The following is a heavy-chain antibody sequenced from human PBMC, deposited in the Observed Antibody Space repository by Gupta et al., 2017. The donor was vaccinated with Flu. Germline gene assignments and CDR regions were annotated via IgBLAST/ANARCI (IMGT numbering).Heavy chain of an antibody. CDR2: ISSSGSTI. J-gene: IGHJ6*03. V-gene: IGHV3-48*03. CDR3: ARDEEGYYYYMDV. CDR1: GVTFSSYE. Sequence: EVQLVESGGGLVQPGGSLRVSCAASGVTFSSYEMNWVRKAPGKGLDWVSYISSSGSTIYYADSVKGRFTISRDNAKNSLYLQMNSLRAEDTAVYYCARDEEGYYYYMDVWGKGTTVTVAS.